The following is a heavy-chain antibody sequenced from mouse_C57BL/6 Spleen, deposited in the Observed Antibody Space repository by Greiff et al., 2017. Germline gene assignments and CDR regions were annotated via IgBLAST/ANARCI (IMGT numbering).Heavy chain of an antibody. CDR1: GYAFSSSW. CDR3: ARGDPPWYFDV. Sequence: VQLQQSGPELVKPGASVKISCKASGYAFSSSWMNWVKQRPGKGLEWIGRIYPGDGDTNYNGKFKGKATLTADKSSSTAYMQLSSLTSEDSAVYFCARGDPPWYFDVWGTGTTVTVSS. J-gene: IGHJ1*03. CDR2: IYPGDGDT. V-gene: IGHV1-82*01.